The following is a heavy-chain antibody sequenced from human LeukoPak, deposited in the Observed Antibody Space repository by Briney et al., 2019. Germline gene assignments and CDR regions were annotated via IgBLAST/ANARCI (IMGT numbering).Heavy chain of an antibody. CDR2: INPKSGGT. CDR3: ARDPALLWFGELSSPYWYFDL. CDR1: GYSFTGHY. J-gene: IGHJ2*01. Sequence: ASVKVSCKASGYSFTGHYMHWVRQAPGQGLEWMGWINPKSGGTNYAQKFQGRVTMTRDTSISTAYMDMSSLRSDDTAVYYCARDPALLWFGELSSPYWYFDLWGRGTLVTASS. D-gene: IGHD3-10*01. V-gene: IGHV1-2*02.